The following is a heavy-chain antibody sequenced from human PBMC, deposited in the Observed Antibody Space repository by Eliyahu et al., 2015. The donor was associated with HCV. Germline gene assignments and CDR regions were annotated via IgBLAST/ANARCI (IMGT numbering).Heavy chain of an antibody. D-gene: IGHD2/OR15-2a*01. J-gene: IGHJ4*02. CDR3: AKRSLYYFDY. V-gene: IGHV3-23*01. CDR2: LSGSGGS. Sequence: EVQLLESGGGLVQPGGSLRLSCAASGFTFSSYAMSWVRQAPGKGLEWVSSLSGSGGSYADSVKGRFTIPREPSQNTLDLQMNSLRAEDTAVYYCAKRSLYYFDYWGQGTLVTVSS. CDR1: GFTFSSYA.